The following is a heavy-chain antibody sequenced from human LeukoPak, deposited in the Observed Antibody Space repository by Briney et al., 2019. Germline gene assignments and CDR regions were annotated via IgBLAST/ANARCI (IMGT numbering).Heavy chain of an antibody. V-gene: IGHV3-66*01. Sequence: GGSLRLSCAASGFTVSNNYMRWVRQAPGKGLEWVSLIYSGGSTYYADSVKGRFIISRDNSKNTLYLQMNSLRAEDTAVYYCSRGASVVAGIDNAFDIWGQGTMVTVSS. CDR1: GFTVSNNY. CDR2: IYSGGST. J-gene: IGHJ3*02. D-gene: IGHD6-19*01. CDR3: SRGASVVAGIDNAFDI.